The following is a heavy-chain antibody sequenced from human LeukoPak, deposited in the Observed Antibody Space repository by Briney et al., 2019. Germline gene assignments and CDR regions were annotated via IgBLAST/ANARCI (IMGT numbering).Heavy chain of an antibody. CDR2: INHSGST. Sequence: PSETLSLTCAVYGGSFSGYYWSWIRQPPGKGLEWIGEINHSGSTNYNPSLKSRVTISVDTSMNQFSLKLSSVTAADTAVYYCAKSNGYGLVDIWGQGTMVTVSS. J-gene: IGHJ3*02. CDR3: AKSNGYGLVDI. D-gene: IGHD3-10*01. CDR1: GGSFSGYY. V-gene: IGHV4-34*01.